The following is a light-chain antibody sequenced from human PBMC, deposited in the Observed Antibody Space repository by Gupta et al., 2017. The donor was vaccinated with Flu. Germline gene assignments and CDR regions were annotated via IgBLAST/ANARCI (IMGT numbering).Light chain of an antibody. V-gene: IGKV3-20*01. CDR2: GAS. CDR1: QSVTSRY. CDR3: QQYDSSPYT. J-gene: IGKJ2*01. Sequence: GTLSLSPGERASLSCRASQSVTSRYFAWYQQTPGQAPRLLIYGASSRATGIPDRFSGSASGTDFTLIITRLAPEDFAVYYCQQYDSSPYTFGQGTKLEIK.